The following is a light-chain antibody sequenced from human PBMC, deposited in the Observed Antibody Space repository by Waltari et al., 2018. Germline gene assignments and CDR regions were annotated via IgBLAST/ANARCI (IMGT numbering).Light chain of an antibody. J-gene: IGLJ2*01. V-gene: IGLV2-14*03. CDR3: SSYTSSSTLV. Sequence: QSALPQPASVSGSPGQSITISCTGTSSDVGGYNYFPWYQQHPGKAPKLMIYDVSNRPSGVSNRFSGSKSGNTASLTISGLQAEDEADYYCSSYTSSSTLVFGGGTKLTVL. CDR2: DVS. CDR1: SSDVGGYNY.